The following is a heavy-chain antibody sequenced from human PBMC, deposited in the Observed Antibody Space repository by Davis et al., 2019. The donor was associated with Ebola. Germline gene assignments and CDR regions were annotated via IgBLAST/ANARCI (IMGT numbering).Heavy chain of an antibody. CDR1: GFTVSSNY. CDR2: IYSDGTT. D-gene: IGHD2/OR15-2a*01. Sequence: GESLKISCAASGFTVSSNYLSWVRQAPGKGLEWVSFIYSDGTTHYADSVKGRFTISRDDSKNTLYLQMNSLTAEDTAVYYCARSAEILSIYYYYHMDVWGKGTTVTVSS. J-gene: IGHJ6*03. CDR3: ARSAEILSIYYYYHMDV. V-gene: IGHV3-53*01.